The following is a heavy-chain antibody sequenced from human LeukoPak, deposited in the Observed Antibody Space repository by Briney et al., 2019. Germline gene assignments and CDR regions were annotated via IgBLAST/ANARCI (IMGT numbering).Heavy chain of an antibody. CDR1: GFTFSSYW. CDR3: ARISFLPKTYYYDSSGSYRDAFDI. CDR2: IKQDGSEK. J-gene: IGHJ3*02. D-gene: IGHD3-22*01. Sequence: GGSLRLSCAASGFTFSSYWMSWVRQAPGKGLEWVANIKQDGSEKYYVDSVKGRFTISRDNAKNSLYLQMNSLRAADTAVYYCARISFLPKTYYYDSSGSYRDAFDIWGQGTMVTVSS. V-gene: IGHV3-7*01.